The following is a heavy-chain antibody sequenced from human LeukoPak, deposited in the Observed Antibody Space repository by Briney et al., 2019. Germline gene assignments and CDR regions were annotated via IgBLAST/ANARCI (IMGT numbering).Heavy chain of an antibody. D-gene: IGHD3-3*01. CDR1: GGTFSSYA. V-gene: IGHV1-69*13. CDR2: IIPIFGTA. CDR3: ARGYRGTIFGVVIVDNYYYGMDV. J-gene: IGHJ6*02. Sequence: ASVKVSFKASGGTFSSYAISWVRQAPGQGLEWMGGIIPIFGTANYAQKFQGRVTITADESTSTAYMELSSLRSEDTAVYYCARGYRGTIFGVVIVDNYYYGMDVWGQGTTVTVSS.